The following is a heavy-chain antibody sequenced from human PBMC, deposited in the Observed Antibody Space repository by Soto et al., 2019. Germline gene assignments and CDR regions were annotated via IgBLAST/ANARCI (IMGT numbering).Heavy chain of an antibody. CDR3: ARGPGRYFDWLSSNWFDP. J-gene: IGHJ5*02. V-gene: IGHV1-18*04. D-gene: IGHD3-9*01. CDR1: GYTFTGYH. Sequence: QVHLVQSGAEVKEPGASVKVSCKTSGYTFTGYHIHWVRQAPGQGLEWMGWISAYNGNTNYAQKLQGRVTMTTDTSTSTAYMELRSLRSDDTAVYYCARGPGRYFDWLSSNWFDPWGQGTLVTVSS. CDR2: ISAYNGNT.